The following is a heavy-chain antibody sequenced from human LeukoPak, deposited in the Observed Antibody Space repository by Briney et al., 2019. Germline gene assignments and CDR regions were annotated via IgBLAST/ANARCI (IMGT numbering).Heavy chain of an antibody. Sequence: GGSLRLSCAASGFTFSSYAMSWVRQAPGKGLEWVSAISGSGGSTYYADSVKGRFTISRDNSKNTLYLQMNSLRAEDTAVYYCARGSSGLYYYYYMDVWGKGTTVTVSS. CDR1: GFTFSSYA. CDR2: ISGSGGST. D-gene: IGHD6-19*01. V-gene: IGHV3-23*01. CDR3: ARGSSGLYYYYYMDV. J-gene: IGHJ6*03.